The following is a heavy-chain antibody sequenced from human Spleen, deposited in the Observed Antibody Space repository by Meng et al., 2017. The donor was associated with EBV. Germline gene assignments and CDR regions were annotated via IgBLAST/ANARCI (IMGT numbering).Heavy chain of an antibody. CDR3: ARFTSMVRGAFDP. Sequence: VQLQAACPGLWKPSGTLSLPFAGSGGSISRNNWWSWVRQPPGKGLEWIGEIYHGGIAYYNPSLKSRVTISVDKSKNQFSLNLTSVTAADTAVYYCARFTSMVRGAFDPWGQGTLVTVSS. D-gene: IGHD3-10*01. CDR1: GGSISRNNW. J-gene: IGHJ5*02. V-gene: IGHV4-4*02. CDR2: IYHGGIA.